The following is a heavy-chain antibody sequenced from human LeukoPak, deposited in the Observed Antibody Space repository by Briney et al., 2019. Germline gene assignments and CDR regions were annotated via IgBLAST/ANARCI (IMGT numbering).Heavy chain of an antibody. Sequence: ASVKVSCKASGYTFTSYYMHWVRQAPGQGLEWMGIINPSGGSTSYAQKFQGRVTMTRDTSTSPVYMELSSVRSEDTAVYYCARASYCGGDCSPGYFDYWGQGTLVTVSS. CDR2: INPSGGST. V-gene: IGHV1-46*03. D-gene: IGHD2-21*01. CDR1: GYTFTSYY. J-gene: IGHJ4*02. CDR3: ARASYCGGDCSPGYFDY.